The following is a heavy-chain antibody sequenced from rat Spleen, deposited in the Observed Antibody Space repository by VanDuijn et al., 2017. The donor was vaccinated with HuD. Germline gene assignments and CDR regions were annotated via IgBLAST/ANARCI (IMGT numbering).Heavy chain of an antibody. V-gene: IGHV5-31*01. Sequence: EVQLVESGGGLMQPGRSLKLSCVASGFTFNNYWMTWIRQAPGKGLEWVASIPNTGGSTYYPDSVKGRFTISRDNAKSTLYLQMNSLRSEDTATYYCTRGGYSSYIYALFDYWGQGVMVTVSS. CDR1: GFTFNNYW. CDR2: IPNTGGST. D-gene: IGHD1-2*01. CDR3: TRGGYSSYIYALFDY. J-gene: IGHJ2*01.